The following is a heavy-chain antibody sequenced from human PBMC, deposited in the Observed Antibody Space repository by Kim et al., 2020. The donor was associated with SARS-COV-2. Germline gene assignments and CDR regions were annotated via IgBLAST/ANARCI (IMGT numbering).Heavy chain of an antibody. J-gene: IGHJ3*02. CDR3: ARTWYGYGDAFDI. V-gene: IGHV1-3*01. D-gene: IGHD6-13*01. Sequence: SQKIQGRVTITRDTSASTAYMELSSLRTEDTAVYYCARTWYGYGDAFDIWGQGTMVTVSS.